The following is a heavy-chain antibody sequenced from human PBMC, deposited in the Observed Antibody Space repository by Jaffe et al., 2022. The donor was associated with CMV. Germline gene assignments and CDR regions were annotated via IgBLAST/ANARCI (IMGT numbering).Heavy chain of an antibody. V-gene: IGHV3-30*18. CDR2: ISYDGSNK. J-gene: IGHJ3*02. CDR3: AKDEPPGIVGAPSHAFDI. Sequence: QVQLVESGGGVVQPGRSLRLSCAASGFTFSSYGMHWVRQAPGKGLEWVAVISYDGSNKYYADSVKGRFTISRDNSKNTLYLQMNSLRAEDTAVYYCAKDEPPGIVGAPSHAFDIWGQGTMVTVSS. D-gene: IGHD1-26*01. CDR1: GFTFSSYG.